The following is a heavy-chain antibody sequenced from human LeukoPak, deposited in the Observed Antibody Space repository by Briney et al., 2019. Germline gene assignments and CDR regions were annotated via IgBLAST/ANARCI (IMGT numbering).Heavy chain of an antibody. CDR2: ISGYTT. CDR1: GLSFSSHA. D-gene: IGHD3-22*01. J-gene: IGHJ5*02. CDR3: AKEVPHTSGYSGGSCGFDP. V-gene: IGHV3-23*01. Sequence: GGSLRLSCAASGLSFSSHAFSWVRQAPGKGLEWVSAISGYTTYYADSVKGRFTISRDNSENTVYLQMDSLRAEDTAVYYCAKEVPHTSGYSGGSCGFDPWGQGTLVTVSS.